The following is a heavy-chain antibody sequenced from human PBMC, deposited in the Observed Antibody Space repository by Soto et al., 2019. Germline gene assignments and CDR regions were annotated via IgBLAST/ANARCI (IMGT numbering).Heavy chain of an antibody. V-gene: IGHV1-18*04. D-gene: IGHD1-1*01. CDR3: ARDGERDTGLNFYYYLHGMDA. J-gene: IGHJ6*02. CDR2: ISAYNGNT. Sequence: ASVKVSCKASGYTFTHYGISWVRQAPGQGLEWMGWISAYNGNTYYTQKVQGRVTMTTDTSTNTAYMELRSLRSDDTAVYYCARDGERDTGLNFYYYLHGMDAWGQGTRVTVSS. CDR1: GYTFTHYG.